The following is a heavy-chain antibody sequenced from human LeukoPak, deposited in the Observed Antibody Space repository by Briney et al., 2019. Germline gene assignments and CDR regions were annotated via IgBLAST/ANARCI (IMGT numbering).Heavy chain of an antibody. V-gene: IGHV3-23*01. CDR3: AKRLDWGLDY. Sequence: GGSLRLSCAASGFTYSSYGMSWVRQAPGKGLEWVSGIAGSGGSTYYADSVKGRFTISRDNSKNTLYLQMNSLRAEDTAVYYCAKRLDWGLDYWGQGTLVTVSS. CDR2: IAGSGGST. J-gene: IGHJ4*02. CDR1: GFTYSSYG. D-gene: IGHD7-27*01.